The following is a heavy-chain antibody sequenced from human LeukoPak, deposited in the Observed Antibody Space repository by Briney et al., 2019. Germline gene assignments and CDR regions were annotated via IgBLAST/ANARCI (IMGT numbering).Heavy chain of an antibody. CDR3: ASNPAGRRWFDP. V-gene: IGHV3-11*06. CDR2: ISSSSSYI. Sequence: KPGGSLRLSCAASGFTFSDYYMNWIRQAPGKGLEWVSYISSSSSYINYADSVKGRFTISRDNAKNSLYLQMNSLRAEDTAVYYCASNPAGRRWFDPWGQGTLVTVSS. CDR1: GFTFSDYY. J-gene: IGHJ5*02. D-gene: IGHD3-10*01.